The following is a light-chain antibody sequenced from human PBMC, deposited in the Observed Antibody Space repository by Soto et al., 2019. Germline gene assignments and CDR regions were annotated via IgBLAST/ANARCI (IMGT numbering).Light chain of an antibody. CDR2: GAS. CDR1: QSVSNNY. CDR3: QHYGSSPPFT. J-gene: IGKJ3*01. Sequence: DIVLTQSPGTLSLSPGERATLACRASQSVSNNYLAWYQQKPGQAPRLLIYGASNRATGIPDRFSGSGSGTDFTLTISRLEPEDFPVYYCQHYGSSPPFTFAPGTTVDIK. V-gene: IGKV3-20*01.